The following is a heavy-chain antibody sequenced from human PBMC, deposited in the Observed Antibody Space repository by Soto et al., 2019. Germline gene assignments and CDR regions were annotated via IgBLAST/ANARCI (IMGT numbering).Heavy chain of an antibody. CDR3: ARRSYYYDPSGAEGMDY. J-gene: IGHJ4*02. Sequence: PGGPLSLSCAAAGLALGSTGMNCIRQPPGKVLEWVSYISSSSSTKYYADSVKGRFTISRDNAKNSLYLQMNSLRAEDTAVYYCARRSYYYDPSGAEGMDYWGQGTLVTVSS. V-gene: IGHV3-48*01. D-gene: IGHD3-22*01. CDR2: ISSSSSTK. CDR1: GLALGSTG.